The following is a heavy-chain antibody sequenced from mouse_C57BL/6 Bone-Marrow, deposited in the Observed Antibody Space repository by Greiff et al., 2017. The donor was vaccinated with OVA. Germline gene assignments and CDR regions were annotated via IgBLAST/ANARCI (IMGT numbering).Heavy chain of an antibody. Sequence: EVKVEESGAELVRPGASVKLSCTASGFNIKDDYMHWVKQRPEQGLEWIGWIDPENGDTEYASKFQGKATITADTSSNTAYLQRSSLTSEDTAVYYCTTWSYYSNYEVAYWGQGTLVTVSA. CDR1: GFNIKDDY. V-gene: IGHV14-4*01. D-gene: IGHD2-5*01. CDR2: IDPENGDT. CDR3: TTWSYYSNYEVAY. J-gene: IGHJ3*01.